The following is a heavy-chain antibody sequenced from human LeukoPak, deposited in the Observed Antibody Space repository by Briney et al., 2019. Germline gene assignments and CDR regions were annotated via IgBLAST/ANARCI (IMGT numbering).Heavy chain of an antibody. V-gene: IGHV3-9*01. CDR1: GFTFDDYA. D-gene: IGHD3-16*01. Sequence: GRSLRLSCAASGFTFDDYAMHWVRQAPGKGLEWVSGISWNSGSIGYADSVKGRFTISRDNAKNSLYLQMNSLRAEDTAVYYCARARRGEFHPGNYFDYWGQGTLVTVSS. J-gene: IGHJ4*02. CDR2: ISWNSGSI. CDR3: ARARRGEFHPGNYFDY.